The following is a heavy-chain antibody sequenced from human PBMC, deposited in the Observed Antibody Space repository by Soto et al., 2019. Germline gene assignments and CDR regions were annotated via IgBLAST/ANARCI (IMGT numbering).Heavy chain of an antibody. CDR1: GFTFSSYA. D-gene: IGHD3-10*01. V-gene: IGHV3-23*01. J-gene: IGHJ4*02. CDR3: AKDPSSGFAMENYFDY. Sequence: EVQLSGSGGGLVQPGGSLRLSCAASGFTFSSYAMSWVRHAPGKGLEWVSAISGSSTSTYYADSVKGRFTSSRDNSKNTLYLQMNSLRAEDTAVYYCAKDPSSGFAMENYFDYWGQGTVVTVSS. CDR2: ISGSSTST.